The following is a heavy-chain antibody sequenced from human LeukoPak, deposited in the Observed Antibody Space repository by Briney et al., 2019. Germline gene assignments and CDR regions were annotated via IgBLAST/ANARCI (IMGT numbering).Heavy chain of an antibody. Sequence: KTSETLSLTCTVSGGSISSGTYPWNWFRQHPGEGLEWIGYIYYSGSTYYNPSLKSRVSISVDTSKNQFSLKLSSVTAADTAVYYCARGRGVWGQGTTVTVSS. V-gene: IGHV4-31*03. CDR2: IYYSGST. CDR1: GGSISSGTYP. J-gene: IGHJ6*02. CDR3: ARGRGV.